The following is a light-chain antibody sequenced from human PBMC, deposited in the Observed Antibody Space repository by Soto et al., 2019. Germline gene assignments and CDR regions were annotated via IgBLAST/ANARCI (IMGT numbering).Light chain of an antibody. CDR1: QSISSW. CDR2: AAS. J-gene: IGKJ1*01. Sequence: DIQMTQSPSTLSASVGDRVTITCRASQSISSWLAWYQQKPGKAPKLLIYAASSLESGVPSRFSGSRSGTDFTLTISSLQPDDFATYYCQHYNSNPWTFCQGTKVEVK. V-gene: IGKV1-5*01. CDR3: QHYNSNPWT.